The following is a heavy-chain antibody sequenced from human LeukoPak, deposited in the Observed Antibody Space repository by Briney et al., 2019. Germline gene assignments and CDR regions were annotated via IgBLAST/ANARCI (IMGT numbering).Heavy chain of an antibody. CDR1: GYSFTSYW. V-gene: IGHV5-51*01. CDR3: AKTYYDILTGFDP. D-gene: IGHD3-9*01. J-gene: IGHJ5*02. CDR2: IYPGDSDT. Sequence: GESLKISCKGSGYSFTSYWIGWVRQMPGKGLEWMGIIYPGDSDTRYSPSFQGQVTISADKSISTAYLQWSSLKASDTAMYYCAKTYYDILTGFDPWGQGTLVTVSS.